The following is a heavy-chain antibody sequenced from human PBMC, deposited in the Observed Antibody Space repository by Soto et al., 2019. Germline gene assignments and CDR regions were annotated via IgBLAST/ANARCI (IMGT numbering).Heavy chain of an antibody. CDR2: ISSSSSYI. V-gene: IGHV3-21*01. J-gene: IGHJ4*02. CDR1: GFTFSTYA. Sequence: EVQLLESGGGLVQPGGSLRLSCAASGFTFSTYAMIWVRQPPGKGLEWVSSISSSSSYIYYADSVKGRFTISRDNAKNSLYLQMNSLRAEDTAVYYCARVRAGIAAAGTSYYFDYWGQGTLVTVSS. CDR3: ARVRAGIAAAGTSYYFDY. D-gene: IGHD6-13*01.